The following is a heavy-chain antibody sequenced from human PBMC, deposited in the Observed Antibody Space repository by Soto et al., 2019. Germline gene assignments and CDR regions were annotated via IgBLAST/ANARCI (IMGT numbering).Heavy chain of an antibody. D-gene: IGHD3-10*01. Sequence: QITLKESGPTLVKPTQTLTLTCTISGFSLSSDGVGVGWIRQPPGKALEWLAFIYWDDDYRSSPSLQSRLNITKDRSHNQVRRIVTNVDPVDSATYFCARRSPYSSSWSSGWFDSWGRGILVTVSS. CDR1: GFSLSSDGVG. CDR3: ARRSPYSSSWSSGWFDS. J-gene: IGHJ5*01. CDR2: IYWDDDY. V-gene: IGHV2-5*02.